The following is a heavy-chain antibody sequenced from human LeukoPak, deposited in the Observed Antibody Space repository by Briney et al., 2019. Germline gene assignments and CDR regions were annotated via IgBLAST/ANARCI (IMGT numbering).Heavy chain of an antibody. CDR2: ISESGDDT. D-gene: IGHD3-10*01. CDR1: GFTFTDAW. J-gene: IGHJ5*02. V-gene: IGHV3-23*01. CDR3: AKQFVDV. Sequence: GGSLRLSCAGSGFTFTDAWMNWVRQAPGKGLEWVSSISESGDDTAYADSVKGRFTISRDNSRNTLYLQMISLRAEDTAVYYCAKQFVDVWGQRTLVTVSS.